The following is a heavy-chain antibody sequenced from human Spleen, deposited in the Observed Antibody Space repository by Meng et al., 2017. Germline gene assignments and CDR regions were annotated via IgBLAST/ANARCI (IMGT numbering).Heavy chain of an antibody. CDR2: ISWNSGSI. CDR3: ARGAFKYGAYYYYGMDV. Sequence: GGSLRLSCAASGFTFDDYAMHWVRQAPGKGLEWVSGISWNSGSIGYADSVKGRFTISRDNAKNSLYLQMNSLRAEDTALYYCARGAFKYGAYYYYGMDVWGQGTTVTVSS. J-gene: IGHJ6*02. V-gene: IGHV3-9*01. D-gene: IGHD4/OR15-4a*01. CDR1: GFTFDDYA.